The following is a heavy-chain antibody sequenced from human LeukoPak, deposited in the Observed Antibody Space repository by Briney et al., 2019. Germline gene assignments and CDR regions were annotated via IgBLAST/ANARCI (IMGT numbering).Heavy chain of an antibody. CDR3: AREFSPPLEWLYYYYYYYMDV. J-gene: IGHJ6*03. Sequence: PSETLSLTCTVSGASISSYYWSWIRQPAGKGLEWIGRIYTSGSTNYNPSLKSRVTMSVDTSKNQFSLKLSSVTAADTAVYYCAREFSPPLEWLYYYYYYYMDVWGKGTTVTVSS. CDR1: GASISSYY. D-gene: IGHD3-3*01. CDR2: IYTSGST. V-gene: IGHV4-4*07.